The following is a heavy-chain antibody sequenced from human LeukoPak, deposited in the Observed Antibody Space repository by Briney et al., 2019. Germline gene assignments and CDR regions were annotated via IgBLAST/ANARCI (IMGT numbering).Heavy chain of an antibody. CDR2: IYYSGST. J-gene: IGHJ4*02. Sequence: PSETQSLTCTVSGGSISSSSYYWGWIRQPPGKGLEWIGSIYYSGSTYYNPSLKSRVTISVDTSKNQFSLKLSSVTAADTAVYYCARGYSSGWYLQYYFDYWGQGTLVTVSS. V-gene: IGHV4-39*01. CDR1: GGSISSSSYY. CDR3: ARGYSSGWYLQYYFDY. D-gene: IGHD6-19*01.